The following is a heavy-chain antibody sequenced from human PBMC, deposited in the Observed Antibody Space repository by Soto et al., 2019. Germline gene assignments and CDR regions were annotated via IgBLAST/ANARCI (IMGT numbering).Heavy chain of an antibody. D-gene: IGHD4-17*01. CDR1: GYTFTSYA. CDR3: ARFYGDHPFDY. CDR2: INAGNGNT. V-gene: IGHV1-3*01. J-gene: IGHJ4*02. Sequence: ASVKVSCKASGYTFTSYAMHWVRQAPGQRLEWMGWINAGNGNTKYSQKFQGRVTITRDTSASTACMELSSLRSEDTAVYYCARFYGDHPFDYWGQGTLVTVSS.